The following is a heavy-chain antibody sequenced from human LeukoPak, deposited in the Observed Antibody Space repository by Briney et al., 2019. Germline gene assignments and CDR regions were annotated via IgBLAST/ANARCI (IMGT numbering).Heavy chain of an antibody. CDR1: GFTFSDFY. D-gene: IGHD2-8*02. Sequence: PGGSLRLSCAASGFTFSDFYMSWIRQAPGKGLEWLSYIGCSGTEIKYADSVKDRFTISRDNAKKSLYLQMTSLRVEDAAVYYCARDRCTGAACSGYYHGMDVWGQGTTVTVSS. J-gene: IGHJ6*02. V-gene: IGHV3-11*01. CDR2: IGCSGTEI. CDR3: ARDRCTGAACSGYYHGMDV.